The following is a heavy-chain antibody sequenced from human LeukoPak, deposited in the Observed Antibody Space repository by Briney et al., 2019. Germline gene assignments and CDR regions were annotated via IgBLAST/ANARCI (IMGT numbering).Heavy chain of an antibody. CDR3: ARDYTGGWNDY. CDR2: IYYRGST. J-gene: IGHJ4*02. CDR1: GGSISSSSYY. Sequence: SETLSLTCTVSGGSISSSSYYWGWIRQPPGKGLEWIGSIYYRGSTYYNPSLKSRVTISVDTSKNQFSLKLSSVTAADTAVYYCARDYTGGWNDYWGQGIRVTVSS. V-gene: IGHV4-39*02. D-gene: IGHD7-27*01.